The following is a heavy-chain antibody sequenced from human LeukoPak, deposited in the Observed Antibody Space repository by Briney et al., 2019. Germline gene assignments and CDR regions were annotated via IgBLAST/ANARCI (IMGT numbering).Heavy chain of an antibody. V-gene: IGHV3-7*01. CDR3: ARSKVVAEAGKSWFDP. Sequence: GGSLRLSCAASGFSFSKYWMNWVRQAPGKGLEWVATISQDGSQKYLADFVKGRFTIYRDNARNSLYLQMSSLRGDDTAVYYCARSKVVAEAGKSWFDPGWQGTRVTVTS. J-gene: IGHJ5*01. D-gene: IGHD6-13*01. CDR2: ISQDGSQK. CDR1: GFSFSKYW.